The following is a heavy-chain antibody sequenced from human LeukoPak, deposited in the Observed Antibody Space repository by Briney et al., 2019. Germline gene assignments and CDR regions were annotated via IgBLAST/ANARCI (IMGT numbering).Heavy chain of an antibody. D-gene: IGHD3-22*01. J-gene: IGHJ4*02. CDR1: GFTFSSYW. CDR2: IKQDGSEK. CDR3: ARGRYYDSSGYLDY. Sequence: PGGSLRLSCAASGFTFSSYWMSWVRQAPGKGLEWVANIKQDGSEKYYVDSVKGRFTISRDNAKNSLYLQMNSLRAEDTAVYYCARGRYYDSSGYLDYWGQGTLVTVSS. V-gene: IGHV3-7*01.